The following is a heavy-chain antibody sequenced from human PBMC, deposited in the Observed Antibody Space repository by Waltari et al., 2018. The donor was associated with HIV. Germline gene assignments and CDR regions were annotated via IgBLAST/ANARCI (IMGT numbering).Heavy chain of an antibody. CDR1: GFTFSSYA. CDR3: ARGPGGDGY. V-gene: IGHV3-30*04. J-gene: IGHJ4*02. CDR2: ISYDGRNK. D-gene: IGHD3-10*01. Sequence: QVQLVESGGGVVQPGRSLRLSCAASGFTFSSYAIHWVRQAPGKGVGWLAVISYDGRNKYYADSVKGRFTISRDNSKNTLYLQMNSLRAEDTAVYYCARGPGGDGYWGQGTLVTVSS.